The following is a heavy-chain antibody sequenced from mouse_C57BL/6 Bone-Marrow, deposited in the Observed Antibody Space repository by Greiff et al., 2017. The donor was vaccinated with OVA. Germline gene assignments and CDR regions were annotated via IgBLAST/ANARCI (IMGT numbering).Heavy chain of an antibody. CDR3: ARGGYYGNYEDY. CDR2: IYPGDGDT. J-gene: IGHJ2*01. Sequence: VQLQQSGPELVKPGASVKISCKASGYAFSSSWMNWVKQRPGKGLEWIGRIYPGDGDTNYNGKFKGKATLTADKSSSTAYMQLSSLTSEDSAVYFCARGGYYGNYEDYWGQGTTLTVSS. V-gene: IGHV1-82*01. D-gene: IGHD2-1*01. CDR1: GYAFSSSW.